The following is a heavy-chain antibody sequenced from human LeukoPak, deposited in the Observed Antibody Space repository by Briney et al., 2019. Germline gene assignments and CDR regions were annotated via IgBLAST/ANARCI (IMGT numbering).Heavy chain of an antibody. J-gene: IGHJ6*02. CDR2: IYYSGST. Sequence: SETLSLTCTVSGGSISSYYWSWLRQPPGKGLAWIGYIYYSGSTNYNLSLKSRVPISVDTTKNQYSLKLGSVTPADTGVYYCARGGDIVVVPAVEEKYGMDVWGQGTTVTVSS. CDR3: ARGGDIVVVPAVEEKYGMDV. D-gene: IGHD2-2*01. CDR1: GGSISSYY. V-gene: IGHV4-59*01.